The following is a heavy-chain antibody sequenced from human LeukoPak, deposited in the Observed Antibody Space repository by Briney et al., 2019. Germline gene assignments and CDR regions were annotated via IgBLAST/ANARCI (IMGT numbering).Heavy chain of an antibody. CDR3: AKLGSSSFGY. CDR2: ISNSGSTI. J-gene: IGHJ4*02. Sequence: PGGSLRLSCAASGFTFSNYEMNWVRQAPGKGLEWVSYISNSGSTIYYADSVKGRFTISRDNSKNTLYLQMNSLRAEDTAVYYCAKLGSSSFGYWGQGTLVTVSS. D-gene: IGHD6-6*01. V-gene: IGHV3-48*03. CDR1: GFTFSNYE.